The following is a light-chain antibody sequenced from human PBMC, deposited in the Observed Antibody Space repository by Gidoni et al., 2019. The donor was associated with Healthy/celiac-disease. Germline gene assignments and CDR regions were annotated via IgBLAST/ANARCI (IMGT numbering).Light chain of an antibody. CDR2: AAY. CDR3: QQYYSYPYT. Sequence: AIRMTQSPSSFSASTGDRVTITCRASQGISSYLAWYQQKPGNAPKLLIDAAYTLQSGVPSRFSGSGSGTDFTLTISCLQSEDFATYYCQQYYSYPYTFGQGTKLEIK. J-gene: IGKJ2*01. CDR1: QGISSY. V-gene: IGKV1-8*01.